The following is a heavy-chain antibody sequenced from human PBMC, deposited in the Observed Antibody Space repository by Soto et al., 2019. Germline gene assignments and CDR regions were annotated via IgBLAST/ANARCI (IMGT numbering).Heavy chain of an antibody. CDR2: IKSKTDGGTT. D-gene: IGHD1-26*01. V-gene: IGHV3-15*01. Sequence: GGSLRLSCAASGFTFSNAWMSWVRQAPGKGLEWVGRIKSKTDGGTTDYAAPVKGRFTISRDDSKNTLYLQMNSLKTEDTAVYYCTTVFSVGATTFDYWGQGTLVTVSS. CDR1: GFTFSNAW. CDR3: TTVFSVGATTFDY. J-gene: IGHJ4*02.